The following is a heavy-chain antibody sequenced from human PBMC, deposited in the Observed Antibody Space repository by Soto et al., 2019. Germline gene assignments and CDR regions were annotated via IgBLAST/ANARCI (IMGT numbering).Heavy chain of an antibody. CDR1: GFTFSSYG. Sequence: QAQLVESGGGVVQPGRSLRLSCAASGFTFSSYGMHCVRQAPGKGLEWVAVIWYDGSNKYYADSVKGRFTISRDNSKNTLYLQMNSLRAEDTAVYYCAREAQGVVTYWGQGTLVTVSS. J-gene: IGHJ4*02. CDR3: AREAQGVVTY. D-gene: IGHD2-21*02. CDR2: IWYDGSNK. V-gene: IGHV3-33*01.